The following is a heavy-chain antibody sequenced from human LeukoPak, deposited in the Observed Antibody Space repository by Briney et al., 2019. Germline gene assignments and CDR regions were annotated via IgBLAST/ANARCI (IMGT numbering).Heavy chain of an antibody. V-gene: IGHV4-34*01. CDR1: GFTFSSYE. CDR2: INHSGST. CDR3: ARRVGHNAFDI. Sequence: GSLRLSCAASGFTFSSYEMNWVRQAPGKGLEWIGEINHSGSTNYNPSLKSRVTISLDTSKSQFSLKVRYVTAADTAVYYCARRVGHNAFDIWGQGTMVTVSS. D-gene: IGHD3/OR15-3a*01. J-gene: IGHJ3*02.